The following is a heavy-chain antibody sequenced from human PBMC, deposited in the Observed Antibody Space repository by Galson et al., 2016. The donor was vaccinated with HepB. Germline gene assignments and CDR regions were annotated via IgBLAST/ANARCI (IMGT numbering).Heavy chain of an antibody. D-gene: IGHD3-16*01. V-gene: IGHV3-74*01. J-gene: IGHJ4*02. CDR3: ARAPPLPATVGGYDY. CDR2: ISTDGSSA. CDR1: GFSLSRYW. Sequence: SLRLSCAASGFSLSRYWMHWVRQAPGKGLVWVSRISTDGSSATYADSVKGRFTISRDNAKNTLYLEVNSLRAEDTAVYYCARAPPLPATVGGYDYWGQGTLVTVSS.